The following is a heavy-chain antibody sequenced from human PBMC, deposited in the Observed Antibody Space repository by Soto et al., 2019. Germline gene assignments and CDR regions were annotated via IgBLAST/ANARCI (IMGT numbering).Heavy chain of an antibody. V-gene: IGHV4-59*01. J-gene: IGHJ4*02. D-gene: IGHD4-4*01. CDR2: IYYSGST. CDR3: ARNSLLSYGPSRTTVTTHLDY. CDR1: GGSISSYY. Sequence: SETLSLTCTVSGGSISSYYWSWIRQPPGKGLEWIGYIYYSGSTNYNPSLKSRVTISVDTSKNQFSLKLSSVTAADTAVYYCARNSLLSYGPSRTTVTTHLDYWGPATLVTVSS.